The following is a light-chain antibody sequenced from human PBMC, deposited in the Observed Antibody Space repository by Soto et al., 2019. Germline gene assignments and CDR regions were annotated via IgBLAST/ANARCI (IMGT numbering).Light chain of an antibody. CDR3: CSYAGSYTLI. J-gene: IGLJ2*01. V-gene: IGLV2-23*01. Sequence: QSALTQPASVSGSPGQSITISCTGTSSDVGGYNLVSWYQQHPGEAPKLIIYQDTQRPSGVSDRFSASKSGNTASLTISGLQTEDEADYYCCSYAGSYTLILGGGTKLTVL. CDR1: SSDVGGYNL. CDR2: QDT.